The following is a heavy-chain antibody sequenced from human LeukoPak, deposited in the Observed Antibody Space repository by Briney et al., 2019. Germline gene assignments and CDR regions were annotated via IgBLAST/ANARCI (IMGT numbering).Heavy chain of an antibody. CDR1: GGSFSGYY. V-gene: IGHV4-34*01. D-gene: IGHD6-13*01. J-gene: IGHJ4*02. CDR3: ARGSRIAAAGNFDY. CDR2: INHSGST. Sequence: PSETLSLTCAVYGGSFSGYYWSWIRQPPGKELEWIGEINHSGSTNYNPSLKSRVTISVDTSKNQFSLKLSSVTAADTAVYYCARGSRIAAAGNFDYWGQGTLVTVSS.